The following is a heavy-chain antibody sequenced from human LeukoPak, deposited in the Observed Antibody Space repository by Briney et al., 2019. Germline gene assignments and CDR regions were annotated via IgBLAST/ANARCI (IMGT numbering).Heavy chain of an antibody. CDR3: ARLRLDAASVDY. CDR1: DGSFSGHF. D-gene: IGHD6-13*01. V-gene: IGHV4-34*01. J-gene: IGHJ4*02. Sequence: KPSETLSLTCTVYDGSFSGHFWSWVRQPPGKGLEWIAELKHTGGTNYNPSLKSRVTISVDTSKNQFSLKLTSVTAADAAVYYCARLRLDAASVDYWGLGTLVTVYS. CDR2: LKHTGGT.